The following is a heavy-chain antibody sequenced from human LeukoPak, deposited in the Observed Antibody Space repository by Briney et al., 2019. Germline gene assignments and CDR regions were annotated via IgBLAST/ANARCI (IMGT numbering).Heavy chain of an antibody. J-gene: IGHJ4*02. D-gene: IGHD2-15*01. CDR2: ISSSGSTI. CDR3: AREYCSGGSCYFDY. V-gene: IGHV3-48*03. Sequence: PGGSLRLSCAASGFTFSSYEMNWVRQAPGKGLEWGSYISSSGSTIYYADSVKVRFTISRDNAKNSLYLQMNSLRAEDTAVYYCAREYCSGGSCYFDYWGQGTLVTVSS. CDR1: GFTFSSYE.